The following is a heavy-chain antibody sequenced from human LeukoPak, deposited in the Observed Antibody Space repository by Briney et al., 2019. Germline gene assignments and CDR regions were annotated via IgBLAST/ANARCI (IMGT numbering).Heavy chain of an antibody. J-gene: IGHJ4*02. CDR3: ARKSGRTATGAIDY. Sequence: SQTLSLTCTVSGGSISSGGYYWSWIRQHPGKGPEWIGYIYYSGSPYYNPSLKSRVTISVDTSKNQFSLKLSSVTAADTAVYYCARKSGRTATGAIDYWGQGTLVTVSS. CDR1: GGSISSGGYY. V-gene: IGHV4-31*03. D-gene: IGHD6-25*01. CDR2: IYYSGSP.